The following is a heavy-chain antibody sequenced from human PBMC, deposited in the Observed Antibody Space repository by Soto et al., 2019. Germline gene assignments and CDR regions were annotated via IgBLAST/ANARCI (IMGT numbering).Heavy chain of an antibody. CDR3: TRDLYYFDSSAYYGHNWFDP. CDR1: GGTFSTYT. J-gene: IGHJ5*02. Sequence: QVQLVQSGAEVKKPGSSVKVSCKASGGTFSTYTMSWVRQAPGQGLEWMGGIIPMFGTTTYVENFQGRVTITADESTSTAYMELTSLRSEDTAVYYCTRDLYYFDSSAYYGHNWFDPWGQGTRVTVSS. D-gene: IGHD3-22*01. V-gene: IGHV1-69*12. CDR2: IIPMFGTT.